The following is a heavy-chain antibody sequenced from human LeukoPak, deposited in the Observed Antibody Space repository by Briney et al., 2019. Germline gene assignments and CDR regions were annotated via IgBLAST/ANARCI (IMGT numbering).Heavy chain of an antibody. CDR2: IYYSGST. CDR3: ASYCSSTGCYADFDY. D-gene: IGHD2-2*01. V-gene: IGHV4-61*01. Sequence: SETLSLTCTVSGGSVSSGSYYWSWIRQPAGKGLEWIGYIYYSGSTNYNPSLKSRVTISVDTSKNQFSLKLSSVTAADTAVYYCASYCSSTGCYADFDYWGQGTLVTVSS. CDR1: GGSVSSGSYY. J-gene: IGHJ4*02.